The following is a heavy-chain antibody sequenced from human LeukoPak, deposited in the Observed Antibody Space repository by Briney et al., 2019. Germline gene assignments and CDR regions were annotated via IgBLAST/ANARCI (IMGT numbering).Heavy chain of an antibody. CDR1: GFTFSSYA. V-gene: IGHV3-48*01. CDR2: ISPGSSTI. D-gene: IGHD2-8*01. CDR3: ATQAWRTHGAGGYHDDC. J-gene: IGHJ4*01. Sequence: GGSLRLSCAASGFTFSSYAMSWVRQAPGKWLEWVSYISPGSSTIYYADFAKGRFTISRDDGEKSLYLQMNPLRAEDTAVYYCATQAWRTHGAGGYHDDCWGHGTLVTVSS.